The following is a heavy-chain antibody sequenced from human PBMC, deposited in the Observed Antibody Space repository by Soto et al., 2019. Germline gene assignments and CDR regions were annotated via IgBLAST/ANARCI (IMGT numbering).Heavy chain of an antibody. D-gene: IGHD2-15*01. J-gene: IGHJ6*01. V-gene: IGHV1-46*01. CDR3: AREEHETVVAATRLCYDHYGMDD. CDR1: GDTFTCYY. Sequence: VSAKVSLKASGDTFTCYYMHWVRQAPGQGLEWMGIINPSGGSTSYAQKFQGRVTMARDTSTSPVYMELRSLRSEDTAVYYCAREEHETVVAATRLCYDHYGMDDW. CDR2: INPSGGST.